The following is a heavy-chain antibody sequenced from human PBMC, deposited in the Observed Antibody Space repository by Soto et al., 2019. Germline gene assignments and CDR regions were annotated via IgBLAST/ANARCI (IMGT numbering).Heavy chain of an antibody. V-gene: IGHV2-5*02. CDR3: ARGLRYSSSWYPYGDWSDP. CDR1: GFTLSTSEVG. CDR2: IYWDDDK. D-gene: IGHD6-13*01. Sequence: QITLKESGPTLVKPTQTLTLTCTFSGFTLSTSEVGVGWIRQPPGKALEWLALIYWDDDKRYSPSLKSRLTITKDTSKNQVVLTMTNMVPVDTATYYCARGLRYSSSWYPYGDWSDPWGQGTLVTVSS. J-gene: IGHJ5*02.